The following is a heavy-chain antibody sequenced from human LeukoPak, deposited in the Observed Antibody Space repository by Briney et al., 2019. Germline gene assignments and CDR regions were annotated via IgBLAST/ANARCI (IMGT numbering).Heavy chain of an antibody. D-gene: IGHD6-13*01. V-gene: IGHV3-30*04. Sequence: GGSLRLSCAASGFTFSSYAMSWVRQAPGKGLEWVALISHDGSDKYYADSVKGRFTISRDNAKNSLYLQMNSLRAEDTAVYYCARGTAAAKIDYWGQGTLVTVSS. CDR2: ISHDGSDK. CDR3: ARGTAAAKIDY. CDR1: GFTFSSYA. J-gene: IGHJ4*02.